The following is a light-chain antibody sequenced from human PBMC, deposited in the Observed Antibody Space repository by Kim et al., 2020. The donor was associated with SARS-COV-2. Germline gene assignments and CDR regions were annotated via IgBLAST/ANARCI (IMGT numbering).Light chain of an antibody. J-gene: IGKJ1*01. CDR3: QQYGSSPWT. CDR2: GAS. V-gene: IGKV3-20*01. CDR1: QSVRSSY. Sequence: SPRERATLSCRASQSVRSSYLAWYQQKPGQAPRLLIYGASSRATGIPDRFSGSGSGTDFTLTISRLEPEDFAVYYCQQYGSSPWTFGQGTKVDIK.